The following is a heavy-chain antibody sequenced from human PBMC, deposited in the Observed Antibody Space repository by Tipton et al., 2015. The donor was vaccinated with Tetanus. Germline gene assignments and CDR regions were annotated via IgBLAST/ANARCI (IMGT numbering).Heavy chain of an antibody. Sequence: TLSLTCTVSGGSMSNNYWSWIQQPPGKGLEWIAYIFHSGSTNYSPSLKSRVAISMDTSKNQISLKLSSVTAADTAVYYCARRSYCSSSRCFDAFDLWGQGTMVTVSS. CDR1: GGSMSNNY. J-gene: IGHJ3*01. D-gene: IGHD2-2*01. V-gene: IGHV4-59*01. CDR2: IFHSGST. CDR3: ARRSYCSSSRCFDAFDL.